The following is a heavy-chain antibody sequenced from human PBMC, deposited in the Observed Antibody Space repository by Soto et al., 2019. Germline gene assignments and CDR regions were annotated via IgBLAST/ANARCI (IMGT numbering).Heavy chain of an antibody. CDR3: TTAGPRDWYFNL. CDR2: IKSRPDGGTA. V-gene: IGHV3-15*01. Sequence: EMHLVESGGGLVEPGGSLRLSCAASGFIFNNAWMTWVRQAPGKGLEWVAHIKSRPDGGTADYAASVKGRFTISRDDSRYTLYLQMNSLRIEDTAVYYCTTAGPRDWYFNLWGRGTLVTVSS. J-gene: IGHJ2*01. CDR1: GFIFNNAW.